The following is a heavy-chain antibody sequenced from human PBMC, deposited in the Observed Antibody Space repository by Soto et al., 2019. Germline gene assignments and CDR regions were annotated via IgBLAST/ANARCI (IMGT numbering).Heavy chain of an antibody. D-gene: IGHD3-22*01. CDR3: ARVFGSSGYRPHYYYGMDV. CDR2: INAGNGNT. Sequence: GASVKVSCKASGYTFTSYAMHWVRQAPGQRLEWMGWINAGNGNTKYSQKFQGRVTITRDTSASTAYMELSSLRSEDTAVYYCARVFGSSGYRPHYYYGMDVWGQGTTVTVSS. V-gene: IGHV1-3*01. J-gene: IGHJ6*02. CDR1: GYTFTSYA.